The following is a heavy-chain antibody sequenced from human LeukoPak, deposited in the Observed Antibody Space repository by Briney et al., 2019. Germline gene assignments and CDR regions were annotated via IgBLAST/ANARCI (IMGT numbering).Heavy chain of an antibody. Sequence: GGSLRLSCAASGFTFSGSAMHWVRQASGKGLEWVGRIRSKANSYATAYAASVKGRFTISRDDSKNTAYLQMNSLKTGDTAVYYCTRPGTYYDILTGYYLDRDYYYMDVWGKGTTVTVSS. CDR1: GFTFSGSA. CDR2: IRSKANSYAT. D-gene: IGHD3-9*01. CDR3: TRPGTYYDILTGYYLDRDYYYMDV. V-gene: IGHV3-73*01. J-gene: IGHJ6*03.